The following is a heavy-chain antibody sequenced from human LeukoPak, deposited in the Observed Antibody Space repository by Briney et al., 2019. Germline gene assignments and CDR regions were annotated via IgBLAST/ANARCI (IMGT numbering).Heavy chain of an antibody. J-gene: IGHJ3*02. D-gene: IGHD6-13*01. CDR2: IGTAGDT. CDR1: GFTFSSYD. Sequence: GGSLRLSCAASGFTFSSYDMHWVRQATGKGLEWVSAIGTAGDTYYPGSVKGRFTISRENAKNSLYLQMNSLRAGDTAVYYCARASAAGQGLDAFDIWGQGTMVTVSS. V-gene: IGHV3-13*01. CDR3: ARASAAGQGLDAFDI.